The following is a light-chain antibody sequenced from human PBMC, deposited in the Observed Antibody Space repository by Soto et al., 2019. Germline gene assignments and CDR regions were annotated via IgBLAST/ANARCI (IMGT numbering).Light chain of an antibody. CDR2: DAS. V-gene: IGKV3-11*01. Sequence: EIVLTQSPATLSLSPGERATLSCRASQSVIIYLAWYQQKPGQAPRLLIYDASNRAAGVPARFSGRGSGTDFTLTISSLEPEDFAVYYCQQRSNWSLTFGGGTKVEIK. CDR1: QSVIIY. J-gene: IGKJ4*01. CDR3: QQRSNWSLT.